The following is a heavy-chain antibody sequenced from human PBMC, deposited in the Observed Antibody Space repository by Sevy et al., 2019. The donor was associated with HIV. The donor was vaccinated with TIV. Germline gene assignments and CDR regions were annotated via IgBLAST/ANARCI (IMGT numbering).Heavy chain of an antibody. D-gene: IGHD3-22*01. CDR1: GFTFNTHA. J-gene: IGHJ3*01. Sequence: GGSLRLSCAASGFTFNTHAMNWVRQAPGKGLEWVSVISGPGYGTNYADSVKGRFTISRDNSKNTLYLQMNSLRVDDTATYYRAKALNPALESMIEVILRTLKWFHVWGQGTMVTVSS. V-gene: IGHV3-23*01. CDR2: ISGPGYGT. CDR3: AKALNPALESMIEVILRTLKWFHV.